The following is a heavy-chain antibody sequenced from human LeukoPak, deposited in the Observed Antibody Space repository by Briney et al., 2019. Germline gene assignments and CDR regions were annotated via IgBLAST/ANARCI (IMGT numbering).Heavy chain of an antibody. D-gene: IGHD1-26*01. J-gene: IGHJ4*02. Sequence: PSETLSLTCSVSTDSRNTYYWTWIRQSPGKGLEWIGHIYHSGSTDYNPSLKSRATISIDVSKKQFSLKLTSVTAADTAVYYCVRLRWELLAPYFDHWGQGSLVIVSS. CDR1: TDSRNTYY. CDR3: VRLRWELLAPYFDH. CDR2: IYHSGST. V-gene: IGHV4-59*01.